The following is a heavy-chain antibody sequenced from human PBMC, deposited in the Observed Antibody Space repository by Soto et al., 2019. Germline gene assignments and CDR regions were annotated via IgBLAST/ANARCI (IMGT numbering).Heavy chain of an antibody. CDR2: ISYSGNT. J-gene: IGHJ4*02. D-gene: IGHD3-16*01. Sequence: WTWLRQHPGKGLEWIGYISYSGNTNYNPSLEGRVSISVDTSKNQFSLNLNSVTAADTAVYYCARDLIISLDSWGQGTLVTVSS. V-gene: IGHV4-31*02. CDR3: ARDLIISLDS.